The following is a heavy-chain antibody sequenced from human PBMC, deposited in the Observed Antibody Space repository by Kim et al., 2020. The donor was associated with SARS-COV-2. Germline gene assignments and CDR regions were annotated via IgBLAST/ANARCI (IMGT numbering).Heavy chain of an antibody. CDR2: ISCDGTFT. J-gene: IGHJ6*02. Sequence: GGSLRLSCAASGFTSSNYWINWVRQAPGKGLDWVSRISCDGTFTHYADAMKGRFTMSRDSAENTLYLQMNSLSAADTAVYYCARGMFSTGFDVWGQGTTVSVSS. CDR3: ARGMFSTGFDV. D-gene: IGHD3-10*02. V-gene: IGHV3-74*01. CDR1: GFTSSNYW.